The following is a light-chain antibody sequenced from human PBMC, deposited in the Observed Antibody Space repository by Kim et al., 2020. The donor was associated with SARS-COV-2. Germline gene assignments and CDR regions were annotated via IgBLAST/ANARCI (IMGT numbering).Light chain of an antibody. CDR2: GAS. V-gene: IGKV3-15*01. CDR3: QQYNNWTRS. Sequence: EIVMTQSPATLSVSPGERATLSCRASRSVSSNLAWYQQKPGQAPRLLIYGASTRATGIPARFSGSGSGTKFTLTVSSLQSEDFAVYYCQQYNNWTRSFGQGTKVDIK. J-gene: IGKJ1*01. CDR1: RSVSSN.